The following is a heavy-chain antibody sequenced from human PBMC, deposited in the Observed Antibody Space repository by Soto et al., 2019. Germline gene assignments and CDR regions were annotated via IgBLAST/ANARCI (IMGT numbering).Heavy chain of an antibody. CDR1: GYTLTELS. V-gene: IGHV1-46*01. CDR2: INPSGGST. J-gene: IGHJ4*02. Sequence: ASVKVSCKVSGYTLTELSMHWVRQAPGKGLEWMGIINPSGGSTSYAQKFQGRVTMTRDTSTSTVYMELSSLRSEDTAVYYCAKLPLVLALGFDYWGQGTLVTVSS. CDR3: AKLPLVLALGFDY.